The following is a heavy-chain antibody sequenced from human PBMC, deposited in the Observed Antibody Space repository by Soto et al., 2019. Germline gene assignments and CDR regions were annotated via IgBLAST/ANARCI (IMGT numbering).Heavy chain of an antibody. CDR2: IKEDGSEK. CDR1: GFSIRNYW. CDR3: VRRHAPGSYEVY. J-gene: IGHJ4*02. V-gene: IGHV3-7*01. Sequence: EVQLVESGGGLVQPGGSLRLSCAASGFSIRNYWMNWVRQAPGKGPEWVANIKEDGSEKYYADSVKGRFTISSDNANNSLYLQMNSLRAEDTDVYICVRRHAPGSYEVYWGQETLVTVSS. D-gene: IGHD3-10*01.